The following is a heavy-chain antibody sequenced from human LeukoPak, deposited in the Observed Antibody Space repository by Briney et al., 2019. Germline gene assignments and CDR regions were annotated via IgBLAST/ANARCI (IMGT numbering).Heavy chain of an antibody. CDR2: IYSSGST. J-gene: IGHJ3*02. D-gene: IGHD1-26*01. Sequence: PSETLSLTCTVSGDSISTINYYWNWIRQPAGKGLEWIGRIYSSGSTNYNPSLKSRVTISVDTSMNQFSLKMTSVTAADTAVYYCARGGSYLSAFDIWGQGTMVTVSS. CDR1: GDSISTINYY. V-gene: IGHV4-61*02. CDR3: ARGGSYLSAFDI.